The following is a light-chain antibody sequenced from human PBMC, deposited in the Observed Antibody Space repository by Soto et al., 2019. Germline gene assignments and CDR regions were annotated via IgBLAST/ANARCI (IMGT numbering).Light chain of an antibody. CDR1: QSISTW. CDR3: QQYNSYSWK. CDR2: KAS. V-gene: IGKV1-5*03. J-gene: IGKJ1*01. Sequence: DIQITQSPSTLSASVGDRITINCRASQSISTWLAWYQQKPGKAPKLLIYKASNLESGVPSRFSGSGSQTDFTLTISSLQPDDFATYYCQQYNSYSWKLGQGTKVDIK.